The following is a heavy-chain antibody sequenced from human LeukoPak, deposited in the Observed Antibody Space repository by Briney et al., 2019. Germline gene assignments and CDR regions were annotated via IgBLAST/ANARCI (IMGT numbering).Heavy chain of an antibody. J-gene: IGHJ5*02. Sequence: GGSLRLSCAASGFTFSSYSMNWVRQAPGKGLVWVSRINSDGSSTKCADSVKGRFTISRDNAKNTLYLQMNSLRAEDTAVYYCAKDTPIVGPWGQGILVTVSS. D-gene: IGHD2-21*01. CDR2: INSDGSST. CDR1: GFTFSSYS. V-gene: IGHV3-74*03. CDR3: AKDTPIVGP.